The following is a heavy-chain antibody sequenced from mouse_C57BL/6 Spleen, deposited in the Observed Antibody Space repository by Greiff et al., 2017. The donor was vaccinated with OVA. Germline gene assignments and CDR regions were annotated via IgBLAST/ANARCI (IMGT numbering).Heavy chain of an antibody. D-gene: IGHD4-1*01. V-gene: IGHV1-85*01. J-gene: IGHJ4*01. CDR2: IYPRDGST. CDR3: ARSLGRNAMDY. Sequence: VKLVESGPELVKPGASVKLSCKASGYTFTSYDINWVKQRPGQGLEWIGWIYPRDGSTKYNEKFKGKATLTVDTSSSTAYMELHSLTSEDSAVYFCARSLGRNAMDYWGQGTSVTVSS. CDR1: GYTFTSYD.